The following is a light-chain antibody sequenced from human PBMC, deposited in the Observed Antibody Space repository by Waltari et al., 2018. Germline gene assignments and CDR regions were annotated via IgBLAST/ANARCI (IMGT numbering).Light chain of an antibody. J-gene: IGKJ1*01. CDR3: QQYGSSPWT. CDR1: QSVISSY. CDR2: GAS. Sequence: DIVLTQSLVTLSLSPGERATLSRRASQSVISSYLSWYQQKPGQAPRVLIHGASNRATGIPDRFSGSGSGTDFTLTISRLEPEDFAVYYCQQYGSSPWTFGQGTKVEIK. V-gene: IGKV3-20*01.